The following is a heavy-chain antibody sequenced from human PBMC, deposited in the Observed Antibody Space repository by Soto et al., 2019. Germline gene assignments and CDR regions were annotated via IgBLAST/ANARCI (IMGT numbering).Heavy chain of an antibody. CDR3: ATSFGSGSRAFDY. V-gene: IGHV1-69*02. J-gene: IGHJ4*02. Sequence: QVQLVQSGAEVKKPGSSVKVFCKASGDTFNFYTINWVRQAPGLGLEWMGRFNPILSFSNSALKFQGRVTLTADKSTSTAYMVLSSLRSEDTAIYYCATSFGSGSRAFDYWGQGALVIVSS. CDR1: GDTFNFYT. D-gene: IGHD3-10*01. CDR2: FNPILSFS.